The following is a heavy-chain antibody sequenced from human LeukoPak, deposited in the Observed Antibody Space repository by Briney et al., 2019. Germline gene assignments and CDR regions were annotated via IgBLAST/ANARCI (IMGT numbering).Heavy chain of an antibody. CDR3: AWVYGGNTHFDY. V-gene: IGHV1-69*13. CDR1: GGTFSSYA. J-gene: IGHJ4*02. Sequence: GASVKVPCKASGGTFSSYAISWVRQAPGQGLEWMGGIIPIFGTANYAQKFQGRVTITADESTSTAYMELSSLRSEDTAVYYCAWVYGGNTHFDYWGQGTLVTVSS. CDR2: IIPIFGTA. D-gene: IGHD4-23*01.